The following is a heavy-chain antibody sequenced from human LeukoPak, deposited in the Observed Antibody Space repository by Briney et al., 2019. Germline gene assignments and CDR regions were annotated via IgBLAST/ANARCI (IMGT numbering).Heavy chain of an antibody. Sequence: SETLSLTCAVYGGSFSGYYWSWIRQPPGKGLEWIGEINHSGSTNYNPSLKSRVTISVDTSKNQFSLKLSSVTAADTAVYYCARGVHTYYYGSGSYCRFDYWGQGTLVTVSS. J-gene: IGHJ4*02. D-gene: IGHD3-10*01. V-gene: IGHV4-34*01. CDR2: INHSGST. CDR1: GGSFSGYY. CDR3: ARGVHTYYYGSGSYCRFDY.